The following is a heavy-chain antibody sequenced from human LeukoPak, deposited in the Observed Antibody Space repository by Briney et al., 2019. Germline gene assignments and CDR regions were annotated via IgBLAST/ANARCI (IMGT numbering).Heavy chain of an antibody. Sequence: ASVKVSCKASGYTFTSYGISWVRQAPGQGLEWKGWISAYNGNTNYAQKLQGRVTMTTDTSTSTAYMELRSLRSDDTAVYYCARSPYYYDSSGYSGGDYWGQGTLVTVSS. V-gene: IGHV1-18*01. J-gene: IGHJ4*02. CDR2: ISAYNGNT. D-gene: IGHD3-22*01. CDR1: GYTFTSYG. CDR3: ARSPYYYDSSGYSGGDY.